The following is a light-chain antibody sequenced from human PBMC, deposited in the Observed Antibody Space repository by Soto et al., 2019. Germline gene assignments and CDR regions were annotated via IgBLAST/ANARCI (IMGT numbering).Light chain of an antibody. CDR2: DAS. V-gene: IGKV1-5*01. CDR1: QRISVW. J-gene: IGKJ4*01. Sequence: DIQVTQSPSTLSASVGDRVAVTCRASQRISVWLAWYQQKPGKAPKLLIYDASSLESGVPSRFSGSGSGTEFTLTISILQPDDFATYYCQQYNIYPLTFGGGTKV. CDR3: QQYNIYPLT.